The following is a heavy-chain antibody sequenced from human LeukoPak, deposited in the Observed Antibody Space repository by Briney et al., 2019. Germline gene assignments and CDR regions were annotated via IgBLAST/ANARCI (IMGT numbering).Heavy chain of an antibody. D-gene: IGHD3-16*01. CDR1: GFAFDDYG. CDR3: ARDRGVFGGLRYPMDV. J-gene: IGHJ6*03. Sequence: AGGSLRLSCAASGFAFDDYGMSWVRQAPGKGLEWVSGINWNGGSTGYADSVKGRFTISRDNAKNSLYLQMNSLRAEDTALYYCARDRGVFGGLRYPMDVWGKGTTVTVSS. V-gene: IGHV3-20*04. CDR2: INWNGGST.